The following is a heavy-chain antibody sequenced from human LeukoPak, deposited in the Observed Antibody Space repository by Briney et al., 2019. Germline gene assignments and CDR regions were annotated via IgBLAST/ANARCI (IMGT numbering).Heavy chain of an antibody. CDR3: ARREGTAYSSSWYPFDL. V-gene: IGHV5-51*01. J-gene: IGHJ4*02. CDR1: EYTFTNYW. D-gene: IGHD6-13*01. Sequence: GESLKISCKASEYTFTNYWIAWVRQLPGKGLEYMGIIYPGDSDTRYTPSLQGQVTISADKSIRTAYLQWSSLKASDTAMYYCARREGTAYSSSWYPFDLWGQGTMVTVSS. CDR2: IYPGDSDT.